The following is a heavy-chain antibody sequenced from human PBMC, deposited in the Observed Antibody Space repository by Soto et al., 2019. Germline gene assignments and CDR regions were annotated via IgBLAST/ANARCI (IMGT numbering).Heavy chain of an antibody. Sequence: PGGSLRLSCAASGFTFISDSMNWVRQAPGKGLEWVSYISSSSSTIYYADSVKGRFTISRDNAKNSLYLQMNSLRDEDTAVYYCARVIAGSAYRSKAIGYWGQGTLVTVSS. D-gene: IGHD2-15*01. CDR2: ISSSSSTI. CDR3: ARVIAGSAYRSKAIGY. CDR1: GFTFISDS. J-gene: IGHJ4*02. V-gene: IGHV3-48*02.